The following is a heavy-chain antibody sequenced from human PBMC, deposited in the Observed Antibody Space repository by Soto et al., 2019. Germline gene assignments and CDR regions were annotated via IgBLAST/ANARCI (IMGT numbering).Heavy chain of an antibody. CDR1: GFTFSSYS. V-gene: IGHV3-48*02. Sequence: EVQLVESGGGLVQPGGSLRLSCAASGFTFSSYSMNWVRQAPGKGLEWVSYISSSSSTIYYADSVKGRFTISRDNAKNSLYLQRNSLRDEDTAVYYCAREVGNLNWFDPWGQGTLVTVSS. J-gene: IGHJ5*02. D-gene: IGHD2-15*01. CDR3: AREVGNLNWFDP. CDR2: ISSSSSTI.